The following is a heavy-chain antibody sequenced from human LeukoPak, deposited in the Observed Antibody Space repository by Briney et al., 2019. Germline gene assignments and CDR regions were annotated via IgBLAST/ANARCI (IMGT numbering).Heavy chain of an antibody. J-gene: IGHJ4*02. CDR3: ASGYCSSTSCYTLDY. CDR1: GYTFTSYG. V-gene: IGHV1-18*01. D-gene: IGHD2-2*02. Sequence: VASVKVSCKASGYTFTSYGISWVRQAPGQGLEWMGWISAYNGNTNYAQKLQGRVTMTTDTSTSTAYMELRSLRSDDTAAYYCASGYCSSTSCYTLDYWGQGTLVAVSS. CDR2: ISAYNGNT.